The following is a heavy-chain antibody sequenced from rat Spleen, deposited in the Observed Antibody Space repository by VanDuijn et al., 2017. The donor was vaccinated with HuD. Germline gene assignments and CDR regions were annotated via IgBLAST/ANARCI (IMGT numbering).Heavy chain of an antibody. Sequence: EVQLVESGGGLVQPGRSLKLSCVASGFTFSYYGMHWIRQAPTKGLEWVATIIYDGSRTYYRDSVKGRFTISRDNAKSTLYLQMNNLRSEDMATYYCVRQGYLRDWYFDFWGPGTMVTVSS. J-gene: IGHJ1*01. CDR3: VRQGYLRDWYFDF. CDR2: IIYDGSRT. D-gene: IGHD2-5*01. V-gene: IGHV5-29*01. CDR1: GFTFSYYG.